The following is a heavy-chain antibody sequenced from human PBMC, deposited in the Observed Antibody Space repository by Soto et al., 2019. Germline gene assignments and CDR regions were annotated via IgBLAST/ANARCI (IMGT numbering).Heavy chain of an antibody. CDR3: ARGIAAAGNGTNLSKMYYYYHYMDV. CDR1: GYTFTSYD. D-gene: IGHD6-13*01. V-gene: IGHV1-8*01. J-gene: IGHJ6*03. Sequence: ASVKVSCKASGYTFTSYDINWVRQATGRGLEWMGWMNPNSGNTGYAQKFQGRVTMTRNTSISTAYMELSSLRSEDTAVYYCARGIAAAGNGTNLSKMYYYYHYMDVWGKGTTVTVSS. CDR2: MNPNSGNT.